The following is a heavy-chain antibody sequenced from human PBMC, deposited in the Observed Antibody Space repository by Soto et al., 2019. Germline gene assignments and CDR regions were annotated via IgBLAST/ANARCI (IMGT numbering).Heavy chain of an antibody. V-gene: IGHV4-4*07. CDR2: IYTSGST. CDR1: GGSISSYY. J-gene: IGHJ3*02. D-gene: IGHD3-3*01. Sequence: KAAETLSLTCTVSGGSISSYYWRWIRQPAGKGLEWIGRIYTSGSTNYNPSLKSRVTMSVDTSKNQFSLKLSSVTAADTAVYYCARTRFLEWSYDAFDIWGQGTMVTVSS. CDR3: ARTRFLEWSYDAFDI.